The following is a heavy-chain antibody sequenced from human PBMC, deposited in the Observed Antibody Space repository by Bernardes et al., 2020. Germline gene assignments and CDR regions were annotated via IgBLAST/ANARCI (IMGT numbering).Heavy chain of an antibody. J-gene: IGHJ4*02. V-gene: IGHV3-23*01. D-gene: IGHD3-10*01. Sequence: GESQGLSYAASGFTFRDYAMNWVRQAPGKGLEWVSAITGSSDLIHYTDSVKGRFTISRDNSKNTLYLQMNSLRAEDTAVYYCVKAWFRTNMIFDYWGQGTLVTVS. CDR1: GFTFRDYA. CDR3: VKAWFRTNMIFDY. CDR2: ITGSSDLI.